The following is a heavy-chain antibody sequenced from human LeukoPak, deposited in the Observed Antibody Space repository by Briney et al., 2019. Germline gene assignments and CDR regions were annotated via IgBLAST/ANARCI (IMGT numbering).Heavy chain of an antibody. Sequence: ASVKVSCKASRYTFTSYDINWLRQATGQGLEWMGWMNPNSGNTGYAQKFQGRVTMTRNTSISTAYMELSSLRAEDTAVYYCAKGKTGSYYSGFDYWGQGTLVSVSS. D-gene: IGHD1-26*01. J-gene: IGHJ4*02. V-gene: IGHV1-8*01. CDR3: AKGKTGSYYSGFDY. CDR1: RYTFTSYD. CDR2: MNPNSGNT.